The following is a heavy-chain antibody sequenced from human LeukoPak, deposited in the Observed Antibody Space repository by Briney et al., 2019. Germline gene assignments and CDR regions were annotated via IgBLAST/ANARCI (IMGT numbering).Heavy chain of an antibody. CDR2: IYYSGST. Sequence: GSLRLSCAASGFTFSSYAMSWIRQPPGKGLEWIGYIYYSGSTNYNPSLKSRVTISVDTSKNQFSLKLSSVTAADTAVYYCARVRHDYFDYWGQGTLVTVSS. V-gene: IGHV4-59*01. D-gene: IGHD1-1*01. CDR1: GFTFSSYA. CDR3: ARVRHDYFDY. J-gene: IGHJ4*02.